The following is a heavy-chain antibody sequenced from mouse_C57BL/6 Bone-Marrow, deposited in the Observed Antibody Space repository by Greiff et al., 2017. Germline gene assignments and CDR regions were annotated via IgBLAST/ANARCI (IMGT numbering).Heavy chain of an antibody. CDR2: IWSGGST. CDR1: GFSFTSYG. J-gene: IGHJ4*01. V-gene: IGHV2-2*01. CDR3: ASTIVTTRCYAMDY. D-gene: IGHD2-5*01. Sequence: QVQLQQSGPGLVQPSQSLSITCTVSGFSFTSYGVHWVRQSPGKGLEWLGVIWSGGSTDSNAAFISRLSISKDNSKSQVFCKMNSLQADDTAIYYCASTIVTTRCYAMDYWGQGTSVTVSS.